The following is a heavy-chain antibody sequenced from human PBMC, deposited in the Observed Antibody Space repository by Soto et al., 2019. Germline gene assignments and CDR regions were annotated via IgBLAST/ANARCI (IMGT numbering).Heavy chain of an antibody. Sequence: ASVKVSCKAYGYTFTGDFIHWVRQAPGQGLEWMGWINPNSGDTNYPQKFQGWVTMTRDTSINTAYMEVSRLSSDDTAVYYCAREVAGGMDVWGQGTTVTVSS. V-gene: IGHV1-2*04. CDR3: AREVAGGMDV. CDR2: INPNSGDT. J-gene: IGHJ6*02. CDR1: GYTFTGDF.